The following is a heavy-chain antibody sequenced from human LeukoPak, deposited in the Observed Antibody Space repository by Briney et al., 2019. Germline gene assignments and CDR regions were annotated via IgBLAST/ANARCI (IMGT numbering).Heavy chain of an antibody. CDR1: GGSISSVGYY. V-gene: IGHV4-31*03. J-gene: IGHJ4*02. CDR2: IYYSGST. CDR3: VRHVTTGFNLFEY. D-gene: IGHD5-24*01. Sequence: PSQTLSLTCTVSGGSISSVGYYWSGIRQHPGKGLEWIGYIYYSGSTYYNPSLKSRVTISVDTSKNQFSLKLTSVTAADTAVYYCVRHVTTGFNLFEYWGQGTLATVSS.